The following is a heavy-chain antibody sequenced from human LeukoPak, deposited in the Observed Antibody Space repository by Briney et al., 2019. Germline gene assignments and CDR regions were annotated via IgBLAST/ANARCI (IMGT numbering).Heavy chain of an antibody. CDR2: IYYSGST. D-gene: IGHD6-13*01. CDR1: GGSISSSGYY. J-gene: IGHJ4*02. Sequence: SETLSLTCTVSGGSISSSGYYWGWIRQPPGKGLEWIGSIYYSGSTYYNPPLKSRVTISVDTSKNQFSLKLSSVTAADTAVYYCARASLAAAGTVHYFDYWGQGTLVTVSS. V-gene: IGHV4-39*07. CDR3: ARASLAAAGTVHYFDY.